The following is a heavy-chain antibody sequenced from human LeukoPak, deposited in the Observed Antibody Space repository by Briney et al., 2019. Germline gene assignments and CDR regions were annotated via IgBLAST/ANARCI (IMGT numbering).Heavy chain of an antibody. J-gene: IGHJ4*02. CDR2: IIPIFGTA. CDR3: ARDPNGPSYYDSSGYYDY. Sequence: GASVKVSCKASGGTFSSYAISWVRQAPGQGLEWMGGIIPIFGTANYAQKFQGRVTITADESTSTAYMELSSLRSEDTAVYYCARDPNGPSYYDSSGYYDYWGQGTLVTVSS. V-gene: IGHV1-69*01. D-gene: IGHD3-22*01. CDR1: GGTFSSYA.